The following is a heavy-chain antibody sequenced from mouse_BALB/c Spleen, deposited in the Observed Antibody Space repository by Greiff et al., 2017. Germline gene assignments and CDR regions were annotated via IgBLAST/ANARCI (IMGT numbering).Heavy chain of an antibody. Sequence: EVKLMESGGGLVQPGGSRKLSCAASGFTFSSFGMHWVRQAPEKGLEWVAYISSGSSTIYYADTVKGRFTISRDNPKNTLFLQMTSLRSEDTAMYYCARLAMDYWGQGTSVTVSS. CDR3: ARLAMDY. J-gene: IGHJ4*01. CDR2: ISSGSSTI. CDR1: GFTFSSFG. V-gene: IGHV5-17*02.